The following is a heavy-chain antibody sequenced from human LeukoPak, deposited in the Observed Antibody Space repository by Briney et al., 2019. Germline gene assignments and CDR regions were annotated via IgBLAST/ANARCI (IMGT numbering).Heavy chain of an antibody. V-gene: IGHV6-1*01. CDR3: VRDPVGGSTIFDC. Sequence: SQTLSLTCVLSGDSVSSNSAAWDWLRQSPSRGLEGLGRTYYRSKWYYDYSVAVKSRVTINPDTSKNQFSLQLSSVTPEDTAVYYCVRDPVGGSTIFDCWGQGTLVTVSS. CDR2: TYYRSKWYY. D-gene: IGHD1-26*01. CDR1: GDSVSSNSAA. J-gene: IGHJ4*02.